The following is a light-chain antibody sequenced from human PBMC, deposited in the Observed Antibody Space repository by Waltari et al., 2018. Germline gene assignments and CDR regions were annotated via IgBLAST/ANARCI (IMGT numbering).Light chain of an antibody. CDR1: SSDVGIFNY. V-gene: IGLV2-14*03. CDR2: DVS. Sequence: QSALTQPASVSGSPGPSITIFCTGTSSDVGIFNYVSWYQQHPGKPPKVIIHDVSNRPSGVSNRFSGSKSGNTASLTISGLQAEDEADYYCSSYTTSHSWVFGGGTKLTVL. J-gene: IGLJ3*02. CDR3: SSYTTSHSWV.